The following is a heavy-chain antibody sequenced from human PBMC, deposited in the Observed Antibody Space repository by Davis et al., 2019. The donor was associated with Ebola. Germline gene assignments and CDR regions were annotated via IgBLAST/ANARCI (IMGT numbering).Heavy chain of an antibody. CDR1: GVSISISRYY. D-gene: IGHD3-3*01. Sequence: MPSETLSLTCTVSGVSISISRYYWGWIRQPPGKGLEWIGSIYYSGSTYYTPSLKSRVTISVDTSKNQFSLKLRSATAADTAVYYCARQSSLRDFWSGYYTLLYFDYWGQGTLVTVSS. V-gene: IGHV4-39*01. CDR2: IYYSGST. J-gene: IGHJ4*02. CDR3: ARQSSLRDFWSGYYTLLYFDY.